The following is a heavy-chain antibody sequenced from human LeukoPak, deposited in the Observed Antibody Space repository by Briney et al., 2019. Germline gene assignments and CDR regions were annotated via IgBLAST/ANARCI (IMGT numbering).Heavy chain of an antibody. CDR3: ARGLSYYDFWSGYSPAFDI. J-gene: IGHJ3*02. CDR2: IGTGGDT. CDR1: GFTFSTSD. D-gene: IGHD3-3*01. Sequence: PGGSLRLSCAASGFTFSTSDMHWVRQATGKGLERVSAIGTGGDTYYPGSVKGRFTISRDNAKNTLYLQMNSLRAEDTAVYYCARGLSYYDFWSGYSPAFDIWGQGTMVTVSS. V-gene: IGHV3-13*01.